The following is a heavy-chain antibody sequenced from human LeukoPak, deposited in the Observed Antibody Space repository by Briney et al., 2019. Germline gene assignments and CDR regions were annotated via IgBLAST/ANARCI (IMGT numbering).Heavy chain of an antibody. J-gene: IGHJ6*03. CDR3: ARLARYSWSPISPLYYYYYMDV. CDR2: INPSDAST. D-gene: IGHD1-26*01. V-gene: IGHV1-46*01. CDR1: GFTFSSYW. Sequence: PGGSLRLSCAASGFTFSSYWMSWVRQAPGKGLEWVGIINPSDASTTYAQKFQGRVTMTRDMSTSTVYMELSSLRSEDTAVYYCARLARYSWSPISPLYYYYYMDVWGKGTTVTVSS.